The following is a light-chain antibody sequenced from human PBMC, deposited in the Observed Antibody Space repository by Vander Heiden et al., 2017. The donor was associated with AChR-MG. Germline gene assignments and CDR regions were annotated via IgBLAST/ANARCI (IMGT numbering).Light chain of an antibody. CDR2: DTN. V-gene: IGLV1-51*01. CDR1: SSNIGFYY. CDR3: GTWDNSLSAVV. J-gene: IGLJ2*01. Sequence: QSVLTQPPSVSAAPGQKVTISCSGSSSNIGFYYVSWYQQPPGTTPKLLIYDTNKRPSGIPDRFSGSKSGTSATLAITGLQTGDEADYYCGTWDNSLSAVVFGGGTKLTVL.